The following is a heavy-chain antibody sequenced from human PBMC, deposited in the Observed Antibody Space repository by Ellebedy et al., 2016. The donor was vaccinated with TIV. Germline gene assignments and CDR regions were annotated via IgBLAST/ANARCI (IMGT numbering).Heavy chain of an antibody. CDR1: GGSFSGYY. CDR2: INHSGST. Sequence: GSLRLSXAVYGGSFSGYYWSWIRQPPGKGLEWIGEINHSGSTNYNPSLKSRVTISVDTSKNQFSLKLSSVTAADTAVYYCARDMDGAGGYWGQGTLVTVSS. V-gene: IGHV4-34*01. CDR3: ARDMDGAGGY. D-gene: IGHD3-16*01. J-gene: IGHJ4*02.